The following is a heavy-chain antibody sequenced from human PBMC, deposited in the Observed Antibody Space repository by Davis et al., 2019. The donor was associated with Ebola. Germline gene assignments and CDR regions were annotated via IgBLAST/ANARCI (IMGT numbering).Heavy chain of an antibody. V-gene: IGHV4-34*01. J-gene: IGHJ1*01. CDR2: INHSGST. CDR3: ASGWQQLQNEYFQH. Sequence: PGGSLRLSCAVYGGSFSGYYWSWIRQPPGKGLEWIGEINHSGSTNYNPSLKSRVTISVDTSKNQFSLKLSSVTAADTAVYYCASGWQQLQNEYFQHWGQGTLVTVSS. CDR1: GGSFSGYY. D-gene: IGHD6-13*01.